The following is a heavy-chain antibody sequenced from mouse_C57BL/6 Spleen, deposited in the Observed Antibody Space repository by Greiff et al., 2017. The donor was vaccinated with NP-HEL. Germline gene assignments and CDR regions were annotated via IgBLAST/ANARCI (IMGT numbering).Heavy chain of an antibody. Sequence: VQLQQPGAELVRPGSSVKLSCKASGYTFTSYWMHWVKQRPIQGLEWIGNIDPSDSETHYNQKFKDKATLTVDKSSSTAYMQLSSLTSEDSAVYYCARSVDSSGYYSWFAYWGQGTLVTVSA. D-gene: IGHD3-2*02. V-gene: IGHV1-52*01. CDR2: IDPSDSET. CDR3: ARSVDSSGYYSWFAY. CDR1: GYTFTSYW. J-gene: IGHJ3*01.